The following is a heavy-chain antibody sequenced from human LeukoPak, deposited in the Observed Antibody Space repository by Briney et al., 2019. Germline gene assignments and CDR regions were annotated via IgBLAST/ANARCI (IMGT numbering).Heavy chain of an antibody. CDR1: GYTFTGYY. D-gene: IGHD2-15*01. Sequence: ASVKVSCKASGYTFTGYYMHWVRQAPGQGLEWMGRINPNSGGTNYAQEFQGRVTMTRDTSISTAYMELSSLRFDDTAVYYCATPPECSSGSCLSYWGQGTLVTVSS. J-gene: IGHJ4*02. CDR2: INPNSGGT. CDR3: ATPPECSSGSCLSY. V-gene: IGHV1-2*06.